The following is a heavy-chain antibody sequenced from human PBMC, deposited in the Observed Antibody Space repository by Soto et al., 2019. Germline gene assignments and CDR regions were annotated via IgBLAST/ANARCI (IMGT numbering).Heavy chain of an antibody. CDR2: IYHSGST. Sequence: TSETLSLTCAVSGGSISSGGYSWSWIRQPPGKGLEWIGYIYHSGSTYYNPSLKSRVTISVDRSKNQFSLKLSSVTAADTAVYYFARASTTVTPLAYCGQGSLVPVSS. D-gene: IGHD4-17*01. CDR3: ARASTTVTPLAY. CDR1: GGSISSGGYS. V-gene: IGHV4-30-2*01. J-gene: IGHJ1*01.